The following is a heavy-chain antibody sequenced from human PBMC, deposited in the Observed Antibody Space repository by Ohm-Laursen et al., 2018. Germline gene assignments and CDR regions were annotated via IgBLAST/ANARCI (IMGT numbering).Heavy chain of an antibody. Sequence: PSETLSLTCTVPGGSISSGGYYWSWIRQHPGKGLEWIGYIYYSGSTYYNPSLKSRVTISVDTSKNQFSLRLSSVTAADTAVYYCARGDIVSTSGWFDPWGQGTLVTVSS. CDR3: ARGDIVSTSGWFDP. V-gene: IGHV4-31*03. CDR2: IYYSGST. D-gene: IGHD2-15*01. J-gene: IGHJ5*02. CDR1: GGSISSGGYY.